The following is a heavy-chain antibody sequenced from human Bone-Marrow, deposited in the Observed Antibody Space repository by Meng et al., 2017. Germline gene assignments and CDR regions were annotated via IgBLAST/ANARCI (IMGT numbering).Heavy chain of an antibody. D-gene: IGHD5-18*01. CDR3: VRDVRQPLDF. CDR1: GYDFTAYF. Sequence: QELLVQSGAEVKKPGASMTVSCKASGYDFTAYFLHWVRLAPGQGLQWVGQIDPYSGDTVYAQKFRGRVTMTRDTSVNSAYLEVNRLTSDDTAVYYCVRDVRQPLDFWGQGTLVTVSS. V-gene: IGHV1-2*06. CDR2: IDPYSGDT. J-gene: IGHJ4*02.